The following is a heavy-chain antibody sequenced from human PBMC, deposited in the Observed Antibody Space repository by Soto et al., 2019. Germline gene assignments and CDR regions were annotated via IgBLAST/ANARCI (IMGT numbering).Heavy chain of an antibody. D-gene: IGHD3-10*01. CDR3: ASGMLLRGAYYVDV. CDR2: TYYRSKWYY. V-gene: IGHV6-1*01. J-gene: IGHJ6*02. Sequence: SQTLSLTCVISGDSVTGNTAGWNWIRQSPSRGLEWLGRTYYRSKWYYDYAGSVKGRMTINPDTSRNQFSLQLNSVSPEDTAVYYCASGMLLRGAYYVDVWGQANTVTVSS. CDR1: GDSVTGNTAG.